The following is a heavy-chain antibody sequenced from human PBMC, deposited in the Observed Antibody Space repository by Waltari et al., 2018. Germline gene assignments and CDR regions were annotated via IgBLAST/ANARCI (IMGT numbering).Heavy chain of an antibody. D-gene: IGHD1-26*01. Sequence: EVQLVESGGGLVQPGGSLRLPGAASGLPFSSSWMHWVRQAPGKGRVWVSRINSDGSSTSYADSVKGRFTISRDNAKNTLYLQMNSLRAEDTAVYYCAMREYSGSYSWGQGTLVTVSS. CDR3: AMREYSGSYS. CDR1: GLPFSSSW. J-gene: IGHJ4*02. CDR2: INSDGSST. V-gene: IGHV3-74*01.